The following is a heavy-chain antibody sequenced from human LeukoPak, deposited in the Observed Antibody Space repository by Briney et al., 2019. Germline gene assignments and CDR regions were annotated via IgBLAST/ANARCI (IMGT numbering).Heavy chain of an antibody. D-gene: IGHD3-22*01. V-gene: IGHV4-59*04. CDR2: IYYSGST. CDR1: GDSISNYY. J-gene: IGHJ4*02. CDR3: AREFIYDSSGDYYVFDY. Sequence: PSETLSLTCTVSGDSISNYYWSWIRQPPGKGLDWIGYIYYSGSTYYNPSLKSRVTISVDTSKNQFSLKLSSVTAADTAVYYCAREFIYDSSGDYYVFDYWGQGTLVTVSS.